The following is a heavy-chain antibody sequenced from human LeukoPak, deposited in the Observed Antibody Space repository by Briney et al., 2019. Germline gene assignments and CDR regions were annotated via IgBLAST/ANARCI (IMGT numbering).Heavy chain of an antibody. CDR2: ICCIGGST. CDR3: AKDWDSTQEEADGFDI. J-gene: IGHJ3*02. V-gene: IGHV3-23*01. D-gene: IGHD6-13*01. Sequence: GESLRLSCAVSGFPLSSYYMSWVRQPPGKGLEWVASICCIGGSTYYPDSVKGRFTISRDNYNNALYLQMNSLSAEDTAVYYCAKDWDSTQEEADGFDIWGQGTMVTVSS. CDR1: GFPLSSYY.